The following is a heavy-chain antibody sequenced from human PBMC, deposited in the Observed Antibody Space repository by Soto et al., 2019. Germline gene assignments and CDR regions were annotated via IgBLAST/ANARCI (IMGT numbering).Heavy chain of an antibody. CDR2: RSYDGSNK. D-gene: IGHD3-16*01. V-gene: IGHV3-30-3*01. Sequence: SVRLSCSSCGVPLRSYAMQWTRRAPGKGLEWVAVRSYDGSNKYYADSVKGRFTISRDNSKNTLYLQMNSLRAEDTAVYYCAAVFGSLSSAMDVWGQGTTVTVSS. CDR1: GVPLRSYA. CDR3: AAVFGSLSSAMDV. J-gene: IGHJ6*01.